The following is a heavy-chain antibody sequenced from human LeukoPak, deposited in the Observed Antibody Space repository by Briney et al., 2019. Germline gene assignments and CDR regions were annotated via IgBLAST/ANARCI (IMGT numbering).Heavy chain of an antibody. J-gene: IGHJ4*02. CDR3: VRDQVGGSLFDY. CDR1: GDSVSSNSAA. D-gene: IGHD1-26*01. CDR2: TYYRSKWSN. V-gene: IGHV6-1*01. Sequence: SQTLSLTCAISGDSVSSNSAAWHWVRQYPSRGRECLGRTYYRSKWSNDYAVSVRSRITINPDTSKNQFSLQLNSVTPEDTAVYYCVRDQVGGSLFDYWGQGTLVTVSS.